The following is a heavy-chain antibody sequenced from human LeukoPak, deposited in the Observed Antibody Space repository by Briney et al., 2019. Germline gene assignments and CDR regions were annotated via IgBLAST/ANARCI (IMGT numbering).Heavy chain of an antibody. CDR1: GFTFSIYS. D-gene: IGHD3-22*01. CDR2: ISSSSSYT. J-gene: IGHJ4*02. V-gene: IGHV3-21*01. Sequence: GGSLRLSCAASGFTFSIYSMNWVRQAPGKGLEWVSSISSSSSYTYYADSVKGRFTISRDNAKNSLYLQMNSLRAEDTAVYYCASNYDSSNYYGFDYWGQGTLVTVSS. CDR3: ASNYDSSNYYGFDY.